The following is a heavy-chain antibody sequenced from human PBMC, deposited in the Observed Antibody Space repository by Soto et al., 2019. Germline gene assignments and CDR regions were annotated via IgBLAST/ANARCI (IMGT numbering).Heavy chain of an antibody. D-gene: IGHD3-22*01. CDR1: GFTFSSYG. CDR3: ARDQTDSGGYSDS. J-gene: IGHJ4*02. V-gene: IGHV3-33*01. Sequence: LRLSCEASGFTFSSYGMHWVRQAPGKGLEWVAIIWNDGSNEYYADSVKGRFTISRDNSKNTLYLQVSNPRAEDTAVYFCARDQTDSGGYSDSWGQGTLVTVSS. CDR2: IWNDGSNE.